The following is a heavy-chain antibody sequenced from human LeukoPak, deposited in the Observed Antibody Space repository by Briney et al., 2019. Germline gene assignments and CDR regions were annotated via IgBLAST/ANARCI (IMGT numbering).Heavy chain of an antibody. V-gene: IGHV1-46*01. D-gene: IGHD5-24*01. J-gene: IGHJ3*02. Sequence: ASVKVSCKASGYTFTSYYMHWVRQAPGKVLEWRGIINPSGGSTSYAQKFQGRVTMTRDTSTSTVYMELSSLRSEDTAVYYCARDRGMAGRGAFDIWGQGTMVTVSS. CDR2: INPSGGST. CDR1: GYTFTSYY. CDR3: ARDRGMAGRGAFDI.